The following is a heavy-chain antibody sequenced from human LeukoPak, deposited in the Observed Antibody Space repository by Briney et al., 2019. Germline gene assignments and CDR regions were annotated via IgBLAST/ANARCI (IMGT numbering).Heavy chain of an antibody. CDR2: IWYDGSNK. Sequence: GRSLRLSCAASGFTFSSYGMHWVRQAPGKGLEWVAVIWYDGSNKYYADSVKGRFTISRDNSKNTLYLHMASLRADDTALYYCAREGGRAVPGRFDQWGQGTLVTVSS. V-gene: IGHV3-33*01. CDR1: GFTFSSYG. J-gene: IGHJ4*02. CDR3: AREGGRAVPGRFDQ. D-gene: IGHD6-13*01.